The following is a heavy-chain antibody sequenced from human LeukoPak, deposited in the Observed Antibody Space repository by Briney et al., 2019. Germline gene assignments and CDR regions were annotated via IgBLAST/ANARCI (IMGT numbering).Heavy chain of an antibody. CDR2: ISHDGSTK. CDR1: GFTFSSYG. J-gene: IGHJ5*02. Sequence: GGSLRLSCAASGFTFSSYGMHRVRQAPGKGPEWVAMISHDGSTKHYADTVKGRFTISRDNSKDTFSLQLNGLRAVDSGVYYCATELAFPGTFDPWGQGTLVIVSS. V-gene: IGHV3-30*03. D-gene: IGHD1-1*01. CDR3: ATELAFPGTFDP.